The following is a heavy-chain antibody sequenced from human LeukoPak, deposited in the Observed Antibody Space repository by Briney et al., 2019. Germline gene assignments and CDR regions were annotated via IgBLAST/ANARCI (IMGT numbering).Heavy chain of an antibody. V-gene: IGHV3-7*04. Sequence: GGSLRLSCAASGLTFSSFWMSWVRQAPGKGREWVANIKRDGSEKYYVDSVKGRFTISRDNAKNSLYLQMNSLRVEDTAVYYCARGEYYYDGGYWGQGTLVTVSS. CDR1: GLTFSSFW. J-gene: IGHJ1*01. D-gene: IGHD3-22*01. CDR2: IKRDGSEK. CDR3: ARGEYYYDGGY.